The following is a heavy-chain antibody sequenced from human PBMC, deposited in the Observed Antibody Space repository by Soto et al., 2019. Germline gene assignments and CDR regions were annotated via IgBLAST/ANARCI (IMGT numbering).Heavy chain of an antibody. V-gene: IGHV4-34*01. J-gene: IGHJ4*02. CDR1: GGSFSGYY. CDR2: INHSGST. CDR3: ARGGYSSSQRSWGVFDY. D-gene: IGHD6-13*01. Sequence: SETLSLTCAVYGGSFSGYYWSWIRQPPGKGLEWIGEINHSGSTNYNPSLKSGFTITLDTSKNQLSLKLSSVTAADTAVYYCARGGYSSSQRSWGVFDYWGQGTLVTVSS.